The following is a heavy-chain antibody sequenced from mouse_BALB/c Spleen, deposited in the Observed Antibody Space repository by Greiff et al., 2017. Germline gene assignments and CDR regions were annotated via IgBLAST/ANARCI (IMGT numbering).Heavy chain of an antibody. D-gene: IGHD1-1*01. CDR3: ARHYYYGSSPYAMDY. J-gene: IGHJ4*01. CDR1: GFTFSSYA. Sequence: EVKVVESGGGLVKPGGSLKLSCAASGFTFSSYAMSWVRQTPEKRLEWVATISSGGSYTYYPDSVKGRFTISRDNAKNTLYLQMSSLRSEDTAMYYCARHYYYGSSPYAMDYWGQGTSVTVSS. V-gene: IGHV5-9-3*01. CDR2: ISSGGSYT.